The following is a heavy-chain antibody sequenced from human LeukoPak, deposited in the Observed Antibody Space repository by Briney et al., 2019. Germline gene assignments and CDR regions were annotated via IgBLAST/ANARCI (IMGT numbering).Heavy chain of an antibody. J-gene: IGHJ6*02. Sequence: ASVKVSCKASGYTFTDYYIHWVRQAPGQGLEWMAWINPKSGVTDYAQKFEGRVTLTKDTSISTAYMELSRLRSDDTAVYYCAKPYYYDSSGYYYYYYYGMDVWGQGTLVTVSS. CDR1: GYTFTDYY. D-gene: IGHD3-22*01. V-gene: IGHV1-2*02. CDR3: AKPYYYDSSGYYYYYYYGMDV. CDR2: INPKSGVT.